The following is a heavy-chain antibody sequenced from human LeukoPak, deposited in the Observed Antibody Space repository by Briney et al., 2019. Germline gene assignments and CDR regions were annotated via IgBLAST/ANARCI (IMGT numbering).Heavy chain of an antibody. CDR2: IYSGGST. V-gene: IGHV3-66*01. Sequence: GGSPRLSCAASGFTVSSNYMSWVRQAPGKGLEWVSVIYSGGSTYYADSVKGRFTISRDNSKNTLYLQMNSLRAEDTAVYYCARSLQLWSTFDYWGQGTLVTVSS. CDR3: ARSLQLWSTFDY. J-gene: IGHJ4*02. D-gene: IGHD5-18*01. CDR1: GFTVSSNY.